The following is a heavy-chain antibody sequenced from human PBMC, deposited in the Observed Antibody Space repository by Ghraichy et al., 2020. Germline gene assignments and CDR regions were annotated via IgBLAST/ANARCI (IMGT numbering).Heavy chain of an antibody. CDR2: IGGSGTTI. Sequence: GGSLRLSLSPRRSAYHTSDSSRDTPARVKCSAWNKKIGGSGTTIYYANSVKGRFTISRDNAKNSLYLQMNSLRDEDKAVYYCAREPLAAAGVHLTDYWGQGTLVTVSS. J-gene: IGHJ4*02. V-gene: IGHV3-11*01. D-gene: IGHD6-13*01. CDR1: RSAYHTSD. CDR3: AREPLAAAGVHLTDY.